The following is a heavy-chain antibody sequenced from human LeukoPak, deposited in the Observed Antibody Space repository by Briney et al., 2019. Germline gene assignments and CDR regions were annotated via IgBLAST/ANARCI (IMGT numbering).Heavy chain of an antibody. D-gene: IGHD3-22*01. V-gene: IGHV3-21*01. CDR2: VNTFSSYI. CDR3: VRLRRNSDSSGYFYYYDN. J-gene: IGHJ4*02. CDR1: GFLFCIYS. Sequence: PGGSLRLSCAPSGFLFCIYSFNCVRQAPGKGREWVASVNTFSSYISYADSVRGRFTISRDNAKNSVLLQMNSLRAEDMAMYYCVRLRRNSDSSGYFYYYDNWGQGTLVTVSS.